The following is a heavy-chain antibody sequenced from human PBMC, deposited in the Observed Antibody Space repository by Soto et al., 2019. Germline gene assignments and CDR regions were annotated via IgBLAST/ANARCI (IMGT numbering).Heavy chain of an antibody. D-gene: IGHD2-15*01. CDR3: GPYCSGDSCRNFDY. CDR1: GGSISSGGYY. V-gene: IGHV4-31*03. J-gene: IGHJ4*02. Sequence: QVQLQESGPGLVKPSQTLSLTCTVSGGSISSGGYYWSWIRQHPGKGLEWIGYIYYSGSTYYNTYLKSRVTNSVDTSKNQFSLKLSSVTAADTAVYYCGPYCSGDSCRNFDYWGQGTLVTVSS. CDR2: IYYSGST.